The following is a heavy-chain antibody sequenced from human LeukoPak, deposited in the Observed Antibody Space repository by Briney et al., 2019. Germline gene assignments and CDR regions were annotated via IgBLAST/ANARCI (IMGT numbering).Heavy chain of an antibody. Sequence: SQTLSLTCAVYGGSFSGYYWSWIRQPPGKGLEWIGEINHSGSTNYNPSLKSRVTISVDTSKNQFSLKLSSVTAADTAVYYCARHREKRWRFGAAHDAFDIWGQGTMVTVSS. CDR2: INHSGST. CDR3: ARHREKRWRFGAAHDAFDI. CDR1: GGSFSGYY. V-gene: IGHV4-34*01. J-gene: IGHJ3*02. D-gene: IGHD3-10*01.